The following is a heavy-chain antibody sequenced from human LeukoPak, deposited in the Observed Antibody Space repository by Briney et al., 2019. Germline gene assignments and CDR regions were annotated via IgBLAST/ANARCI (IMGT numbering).Heavy chain of an antibody. CDR1: GGSISRYY. CDR2: IYYSGST. Sequence: LETLSLTCTVSGGSISRYYWSWIRQPPGKGLEWIGYIYYSGSTNYNPSLKSRVTISVDTSKNQFSLKLSSVTAADTAVYYCARQRITSLDYWGQGTLVTVSS. CDR3: ARQRITSLDY. V-gene: IGHV4-59*08. J-gene: IGHJ4*02.